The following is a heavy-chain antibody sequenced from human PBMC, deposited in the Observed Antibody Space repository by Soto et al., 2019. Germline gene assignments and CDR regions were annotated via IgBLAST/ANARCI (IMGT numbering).Heavy chain of an antibody. J-gene: IGHJ3*02. CDR1: GYTFTSYA. CDR3: ARDKLAVASDAFEI. V-gene: IGHV1-3*01. CDR2: INAGNGNT. D-gene: IGHD6-19*01. Sequence: ASVKVSCKASGYTFTSYAMHWVRQAPGQRLEWMGWINAGNGNTKYSQKFQGRVTITRDTSASTAYMELSSLRSEDTAVYYCARDKLAVASDAFEIWGQGTMVTVSS.